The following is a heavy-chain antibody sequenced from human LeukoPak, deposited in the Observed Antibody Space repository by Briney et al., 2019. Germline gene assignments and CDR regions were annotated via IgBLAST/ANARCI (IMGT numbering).Heavy chain of an antibody. CDR1: GFTFSSYR. Sequence: PGGSLRLSCAASGFTFSSYRMNWVRQAPGKGLEWVSSISSGSSFIYYADSVKGRFTISRDNAKNSLYLQMNSLRVEDTAVYYCARSLHRRGYSYGDYWGQGTLVTVSS. CDR2: ISSGSSFI. CDR3: ARSLHRRGYSYGDY. V-gene: IGHV3-21*04. J-gene: IGHJ4*02. D-gene: IGHD5-18*01.